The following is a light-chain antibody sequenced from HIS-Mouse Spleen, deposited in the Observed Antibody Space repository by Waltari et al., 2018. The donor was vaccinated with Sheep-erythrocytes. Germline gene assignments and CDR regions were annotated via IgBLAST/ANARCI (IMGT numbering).Light chain of an antibody. V-gene: IGLV2-23*01. CDR2: VGS. CDR3: CSYAGSSTLV. CDR1: SSDVGRYNL. J-gene: IGLJ2*01. Sequence: QSALTQPASVSGSTGQSIPISCTGPSSDVGRYNLVSWYQQHPGKAPKLMIYVGSKRPSGVSNRFSGSKSGNTASLTISGLQAEDEADYYCCSYAGSSTLVFGGGTKLTVL.